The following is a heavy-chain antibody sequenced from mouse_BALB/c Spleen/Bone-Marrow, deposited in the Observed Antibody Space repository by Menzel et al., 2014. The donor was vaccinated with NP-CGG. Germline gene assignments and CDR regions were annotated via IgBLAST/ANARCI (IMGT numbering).Heavy chain of an antibody. CDR3: ARGGARATGWFAY. CDR1: GYSITSDYA. CDR2: ISYSGST. J-gene: IGHJ3*01. V-gene: IGHV3-2*02. Sequence: ESGPGLVKPSQSLSLTCTVTGYSITSDYACNWIRQFPGNKLEWTGYISYSGSTSYNPSLKSRISITRDTSKNQFFLQLNSVTTEDTATYYCARGGARATGWFAYWGQGTLVTVSA. D-gene: IGHD3-1*01.